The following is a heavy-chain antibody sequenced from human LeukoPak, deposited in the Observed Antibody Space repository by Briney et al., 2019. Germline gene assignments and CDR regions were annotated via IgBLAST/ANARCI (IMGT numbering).Heavy chain of an antibody. CDR2: ISGSGGST. D-gene: IGHD6-19*01. Sequence: GGSLRLSCAASGFTFSSYAMSWVRQAPGKGLEWVSVISGSGGSTYYADSVKGRFTISRDDSKNTLYLQMNSLRAEDTAVYYCAKTGYSSGKGDYWGQGTLVTVSS. V-gene: IGHV3-23*01. CDR1: GFTFSSYA. CDR3: AKTGYSSGKGDY. J-gene: IGHJ4*02.